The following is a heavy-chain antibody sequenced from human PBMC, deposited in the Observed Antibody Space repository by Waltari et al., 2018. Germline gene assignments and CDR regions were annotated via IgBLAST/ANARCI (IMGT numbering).Heavy chain of an antibody. CDR2: TKPNSGGT. J-gene: IGHJ4*02. CDR1: GYTFTGYY. D-gene: IGHD3-16*01. CDR3: AREAVGGDGYIAH. Sequence: QVQLVQSGAEVKKPGASVKVSCKASGYTFTGYYMHWVRQAPGQGLDWMGWTKPNSGGTNYAQKFQGRVTMTRDTSISTAYMELSRLRSDDTAVYYCAREAVGGDGYIAHWGQGTLVTVSS. V-gene: IGHV1-2*02.